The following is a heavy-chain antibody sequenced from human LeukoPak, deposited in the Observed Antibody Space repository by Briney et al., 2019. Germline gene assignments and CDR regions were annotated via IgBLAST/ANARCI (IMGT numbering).Heavy chain of an antibody. CDR1: GGSISSYY. CDR2: IYYSGST. CDR3: ARAGVGSYYYFDY. D-gene: IGHD3-10*01. Sequence: LETLSLTCTVSGGSISSYYWSWIRQPPGKGLEWVGYIYYSGSTNYNPSLKSRVTISVDTSKNQFSLKLSSVTAADTAVYYCARAGVGSYYYFDYWGQGTLVTVSS. V-gene: IGHV4-59*01. J-gene: IGHJ4*02.